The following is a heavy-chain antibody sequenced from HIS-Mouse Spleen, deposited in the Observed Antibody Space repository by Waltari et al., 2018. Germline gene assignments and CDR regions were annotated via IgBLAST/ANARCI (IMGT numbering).Heavy chain of an antibody. V-gene: IGHV4-59*01. J-gene: IGHJ2*01. CDR1: GGSISSYY. CDR3: ARASRDLLLPRYFDL. CDR2: YYSGST. Sequence: QVQLQESGPGLVKPSETLSLTCTVSGGSISSYYWSWIRQPPGKGLEWIGYYSGSTNYYPPRKSRVTISVHTSKNQFSLKLSAVTAADTAVYYCARASRDLLLPRYFDLWGRGTLVTVSS.